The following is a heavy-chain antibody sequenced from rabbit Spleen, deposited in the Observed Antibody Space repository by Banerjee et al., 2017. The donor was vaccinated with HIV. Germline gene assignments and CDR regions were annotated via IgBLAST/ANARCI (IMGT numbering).Heavy chain of an antibody. CDR1: GFDFSSNYW. D-gene: IGHD3-3*01. J-gene: IGHJ5*01. Sequence: QEQLEESGGGLVQPEGSLTLTCKASGFDFSSNYWMCWVRQAPGKGLELIACSYTTNDKTWYANWAKGRFTISKASNTVDLKMTGLTAADTATYFCARTGPYNVFPDWFDLWGQGTLVTVS. V-gene: IGHV1S43*01. CDR3: ARTGPYNVFPDWFDL. CDR2: SYTTNDKT.